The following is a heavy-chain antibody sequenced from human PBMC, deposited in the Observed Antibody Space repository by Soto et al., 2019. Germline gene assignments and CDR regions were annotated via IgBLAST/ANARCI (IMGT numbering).Heavy chain of an antibody. CDR3: ARDQGVRGVIITYFDF. CDR1: GGTFSSYA. J-gene: IGHJ4*02. CDR2: IIPIFGTA. Sequence: QVQLVQSGAEVKKPGSSVKVSCKASGGTFSSYAISWVRQAPGQGLEWMGGIIPIFGTANYAQKFQGRVTITADESTSTANMELSSLRSEDTAVDYCARDQGVRGVIITYFDFRRQGPLVTVSS. V-gene: IGHV1-69*01. D-gene: IGHD3-10*01.